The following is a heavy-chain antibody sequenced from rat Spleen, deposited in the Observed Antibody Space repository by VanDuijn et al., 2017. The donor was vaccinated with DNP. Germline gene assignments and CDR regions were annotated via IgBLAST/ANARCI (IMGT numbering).Heavy chain of an antibody. J-gene: IGHJ2*01. V-gene: IGHV5-46*01. CDR3: TRQTGSYFDY. Sequence: EVQLVESGGDLVQPGRSLKLSCVASGFTFSSFPMAWVRQAPTKGLAWVATISTSGGSTYYRDSVKGRFTISRDNAKSTLYLQMNSLRSEDTATYYCTRQTGSYFDYWGQGVMVTVSS. CDR2: ISTSGGST. D-gene: IGHD5-1*01. CDR1: GFTFSSFP.